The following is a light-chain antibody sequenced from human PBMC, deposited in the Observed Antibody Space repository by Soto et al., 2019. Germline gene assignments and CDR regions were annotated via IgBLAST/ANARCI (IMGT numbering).Light chain of an antibody. CDR1: SSDVGGYNY. CDR3: SSYTSSSTLGYV. V-gene: IGLV2-14*01. Sequence: QSALTQPASVSGSPGQSITISCTGTSSDVGGYNYVSWYQQHQGKAPKLMIYDVSNRPSGVSNRFSGSKSGNTASLTISGLKAEDEADYYCSSYTSSSTLGYVFGTGTKLTVL. J-gene: IGLJ1*01. CDR2: DVS.